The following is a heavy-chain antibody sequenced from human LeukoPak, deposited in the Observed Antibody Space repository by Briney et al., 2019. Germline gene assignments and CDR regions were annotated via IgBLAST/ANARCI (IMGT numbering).Heavy chain of an antibody. Sequence: GGSLRLSCAASGFAFSSYWMSWVRQAPGKGLEWVANIKQDGSEKYYVDPVKGRFTISRDNAKNSLYLQMNSLRVEDTAVYYCARVDYGDYVNDYWGQGTLVTVSS. CDR3: ARVDYGDYVNDY. V-gene: IGHV3-7*03. CDR1: GFAFSSYW. D-gene: IGHD4-17*01. CDR2: IKQDGSEK. J-gene: IGHJ4*02.